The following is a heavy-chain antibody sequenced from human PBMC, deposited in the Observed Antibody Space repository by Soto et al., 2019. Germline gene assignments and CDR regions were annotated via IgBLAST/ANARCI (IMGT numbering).Heavy chain of an antibody. J-gene: IGHJ6*02. CDR3: ARVRLYGSKADQYYYYGMDV. D-gene: IGHD3-10*01. V-gene: IGHV1-46*01. CDR1: GYTFTSYY. CDR2: INPSGGST. Sequence: ASVKVSCKASGYTFTSYYMHWVRQAPGQGLEWMGIINPSGGSTSYAQKFQGRVTMTRDTSTSTVYMELSSLRSEDTAVYYCARVRLYGSKADQYYYYGMDVWGQGTTVTVSS.